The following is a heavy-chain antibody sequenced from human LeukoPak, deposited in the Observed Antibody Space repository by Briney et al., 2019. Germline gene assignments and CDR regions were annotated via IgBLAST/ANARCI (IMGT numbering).Heavy chain of an antibody. CDR1: GGSISSSSYY. D-gene: IGHD6-19*01. V-gene: IGHV4-39*07. CDR2: IYYSGST. CDR3: ARDPQQWLRYYYGMDV. Sequence: PSETLSLTCTVSGGSISSSSYYWGWIRQPPGKGLEWIGSIYYSGSTYYNPSLKSRVTISVDTSKNQFSLKLSSVTAADTAVYYCARDPQQWLRYYYGMDVWGQGTTVTVSS. J-gene: IGHJ6*02.